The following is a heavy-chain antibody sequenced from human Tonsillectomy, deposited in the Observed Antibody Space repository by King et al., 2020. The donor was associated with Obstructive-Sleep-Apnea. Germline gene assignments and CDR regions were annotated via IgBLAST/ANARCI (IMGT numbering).Heavy chain of an antibody. J-gene: IGHJ3*02. CDR3: ARDQSYSSSSVSDTFDI. D-gene: IGHD6-6*01. V-gene: IGHV4-4*02. CDR2: ISHSGTT. Sequence: QLQESGPGLLKPSGTLSLTCAGSGGSISRSNGWSLFRQPPGKGLEWVGEISHSGTTNYNPLLTSRVTISVVKSKNQFSLKVSSVTAADTAVYYCARDQSYSSSSVSDTFDIWGQGTMVTVSS. CDR1: GGSISRSNG.